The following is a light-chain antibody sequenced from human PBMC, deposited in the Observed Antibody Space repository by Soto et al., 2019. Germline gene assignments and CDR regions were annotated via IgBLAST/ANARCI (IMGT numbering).Light chain of an antibody. CDR3: AAWDDSLSGVV. Sequence: QSVLTQPPSASGTRGQRVTISCSGSGSNIGSNYVYWYQQLPGTAPKLLIYRNNQRPSGVPDRFSGSKSGTSASLAISGLRSEDEADYYCAAWDDSLSGVVFGGGTKVTVL. V-gene: IGLV1-47*01. CDR1: GSNIGSNY. J-gene: IGLJ2*01. CDR2: RNN.